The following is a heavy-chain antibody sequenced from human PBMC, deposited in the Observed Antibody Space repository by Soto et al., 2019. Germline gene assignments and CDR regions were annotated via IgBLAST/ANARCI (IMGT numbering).Heavy chain of an antibody. CDR1: GYTFTNYG. V-gene: IGHV1-18*01. CDR2: ISAYNGNT. Sequence: QGQLVQSGAEVKKPGASVKVSGKASGYTFTNYGISWLRQAPGQGLEWMGWISAYNGNTNYAQLLQGRVTMTTDTSTSTAYMDLRSLRSDDTSVYYCARAVGASYYFDSWGQGTLVTVSS. J-gene: IGHJ4*02. D-gene: IGHD1-26*01. CDR3: ARAVGASYYFDS.